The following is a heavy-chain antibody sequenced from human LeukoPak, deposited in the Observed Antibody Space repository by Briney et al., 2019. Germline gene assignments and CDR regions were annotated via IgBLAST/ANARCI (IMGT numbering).Heavy chain of an antibody. V-gene: IGHV1-2*02. CDR1: GYTFTGYY. J-gene: IGHJ4*02. CDR3: ARGGWELQPVTDY. D-gene: IGHD1-26*01. CDR2: INPNSGGT. Sequence: ASVKVSCKASGYTFTGYYMHWVRQAPGQGLEWMGWINPNSGGTNYAQKFQGRVTMPRDTYISTAYMELSRMRSDDAAVYYCARGGWELQPVTDYWGQGTLVTVP.